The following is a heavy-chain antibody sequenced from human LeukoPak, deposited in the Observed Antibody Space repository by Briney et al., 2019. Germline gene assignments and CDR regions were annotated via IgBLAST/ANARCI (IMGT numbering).Heavy chain of an antibody. CDR2: VFDSGST. J-gene: IGHJ4*02. CDR3: ARGDSSSWSLFDY. D-gene: IGHD6-13*01. V-gene: IGHV4-39*01. CDR1: GGSISRTSYY. Sequence: SETLSLTCTVSGGSISRTSYYWDWIRQPPGKGLEWIGNVFDSGSTHYNPSLKSRVTISVDTSKNQFSLELSSVTAADTAVYYCARGDSSSWSLFDYWGQGTLVTVSS.